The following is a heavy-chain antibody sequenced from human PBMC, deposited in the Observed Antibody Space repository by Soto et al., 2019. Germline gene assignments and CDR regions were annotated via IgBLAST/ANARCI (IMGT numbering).Heavy chain of an antibody. Sequence: SETLSLTCTVSGGSLSSGGYYWSWIREHPGKGLEWIGYIYYSGSTYYNPSLKSRVTISVDTSKNQYSLKLSAVTAAGTAVYYCQRFDILTCRNAFDIWGQGTMVTVSS. CDR3: QRFDILTCRNAFDI. CDR1: GGSLSSGGYY. D-gene: IGHD3-9*01. V-gene: IGHV4-31*03. J-gene: IGHJ3*02. CDR2: IYYSGST.